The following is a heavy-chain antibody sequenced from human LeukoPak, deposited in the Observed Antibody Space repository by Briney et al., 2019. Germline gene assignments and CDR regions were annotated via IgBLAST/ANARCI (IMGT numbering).Heavy chain of an antibody. V-gene: IGHV1-2*02. CDR1: GYTFTGYY. Sequence: ASVNVSCKAPGYTFTGYYMHWVRQAPGQGLEWMGWINPNSGGTNYAQKFQGRFTMTRDTSISTAYMELSRLRSDDTAVYYCARDPGSYESLGFDPWGQGTLVTVSS. CDR3: ARDPGSYESLGFDP. J-gene: IGHJ5*02. CDR2: INPNSGGT. D-gene: IGHD1-26*01.